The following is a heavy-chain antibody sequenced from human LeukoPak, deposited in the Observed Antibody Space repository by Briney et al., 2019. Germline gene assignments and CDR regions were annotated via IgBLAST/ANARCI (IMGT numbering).Heavy chain of an antibody. CDR3: ARDQVAVTPDDWYFDL. Sequence: ASVKVSCKASGYTFTSYDINWVRQAPGQGLEWMGIINPSGGSTSYAQKFQGRVTMTRDTSTSTVYMELSSLRSEDTAVYYCARDQVAVTPDDWYFDLWGRGTLVTVSS. CDR1: GYTFTSYD. J-gene: IGHJ2*01. D-gene: IGHD2-15*01. CDR2: INPSGGST. V-gene: IGHV1-46*01.